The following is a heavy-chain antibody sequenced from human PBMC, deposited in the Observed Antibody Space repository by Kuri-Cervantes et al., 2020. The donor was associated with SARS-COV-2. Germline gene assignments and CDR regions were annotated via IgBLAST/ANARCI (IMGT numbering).Heavy chain of an antibody. CDR2: INHSGST. CDR1: GGSFSGYY. Sequence: ESLKISCAVYGGSFSGYYWSWIRQPPGKGLEWIGEINHSGSTNYNPSLKSRVTISVDTSKNQFSLKLSSVTAADTAVYYCASSIYCSSTSCYTYGHFDYWGQGTLVTVSS. D-gene: IGHD2-2*02. CDR3: ASSIYCSSTSCYTYGHFDY. J-gene: IGHJ4*02. V-gene: IGHV4-34*01.